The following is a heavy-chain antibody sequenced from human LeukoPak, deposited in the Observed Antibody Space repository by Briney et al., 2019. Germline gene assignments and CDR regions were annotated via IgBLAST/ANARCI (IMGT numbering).Heavy chain of an antibody. D-gene: IGHD2-2*01. CDR3: ARAYYCSTTSCYPYLYYYYYYMDV. CDR1: GYTFTSYG. V-gene: IGHV1-18*01. CDR2: ISAYNGNT. Sequence: GASVKVSCKASGYTFTSYGISWVRQAPGQGLEWMGWISAYNGNTNYAQKLHGRVTMATDTSTSTAYMELRSLRSDDTAVYYCARAYYCSTTSCYPYLYYYYYYMDVWGKGTTVTVSS. J-gene: IGHJ6*03.